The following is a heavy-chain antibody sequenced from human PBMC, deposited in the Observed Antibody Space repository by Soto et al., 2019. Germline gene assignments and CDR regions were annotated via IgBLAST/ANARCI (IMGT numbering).Heavy chain of an antibody. CDR3: TRGDY. CDR1: GYTFTSYN. V-gene: IGHV1-8*01. J-gene: IGHJ4*02. Sequence: QVQLVQSGAEVKKPGASVTVSCKASGYTFTSYNINWVRQATGQGLEYLGWMTPNSGKPGYAQKCQGRVTMTRNTAISTAYMELSSLRFEDTAVYYCTRGDYWGQGTLVTVSS. CDR2: MTPNSGKP.